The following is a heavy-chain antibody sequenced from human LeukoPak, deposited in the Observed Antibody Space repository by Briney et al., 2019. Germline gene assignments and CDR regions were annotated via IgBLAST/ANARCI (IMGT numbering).Heavy chain of an antibody. J-gene: IGHJ5*02. CDR3: ARQEIGLRSFDP. D-gene: IGHD3/OR15-3a*01. CDR2: INHSGST. Sequence: SETLSLTCAVYGGSFSGYYWSWIRQPPGKGLEWIGEINHSGSTNYNPSLKSRVTISVDTSKNQFSLNLSSVTAADTAVYYCARQEIGLRSFDPWGQGTLVTVSS. CDR1: GGSFSGYY. V-gene: IGHV4-34*01.